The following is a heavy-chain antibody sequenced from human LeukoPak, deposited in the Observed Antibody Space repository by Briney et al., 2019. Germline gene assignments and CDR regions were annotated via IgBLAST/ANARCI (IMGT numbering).Heavy chain of an antibody. CDR2: ISPNSGGT. J-gene: IGHJ4*02. CDR3: ARLPYDEPDY. D-gene: IGHD3-3*01. CDR1: GYTFTYYY. V-gene: IGHV1-2*02. Sequence: ASVKVSCKASGYTFTYYYVHWVRQAPGQGLEWMGCISPNSGGTHYAQKFQGRVTMTRDTSITTAYMELSRLRSDDTAAYFCARLPYDEPDYWGQGTLVTVSS.